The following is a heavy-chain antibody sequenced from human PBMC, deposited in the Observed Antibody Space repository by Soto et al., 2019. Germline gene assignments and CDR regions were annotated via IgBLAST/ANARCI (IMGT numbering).Heavy chain of an antibody. CDR3: ATGDSSVVFYGMDV. Sequence: ASVKVSCKASGYTFTNYFMQWVRQAPGQGLEWMGTINPSGGSTIYAQKFQGRVTMTEDTSTDTAYMELSSLRSEDTAVYYCATGDSSVVFYGMDVWGQGTTVTVSS. J-gene: IGHJ6*02. V-gene: IGHV1-46*01. CDR1: GYTFTNYF. D-gene: IGHD3-3*01. CDR2: INPSGGST.